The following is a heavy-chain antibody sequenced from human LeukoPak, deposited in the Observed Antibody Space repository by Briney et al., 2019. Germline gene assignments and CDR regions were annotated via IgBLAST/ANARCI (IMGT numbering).Heavy chain of an antibody. V-gene: IGHV3-30*18. CDR1: GFTFSNYG. CDR2: ITNDGRNK. J-gene: IGHJ4*02. Sequence: GRSLRLSCAASGFTFSNYGMHWVRQAPGKGLEWVAVITNDGRNKYYADSVKGRFTISRDNSKNTLYLQMNSLRAEDTAVYYCAKETVVARGAFDYWGQGTLVTVSS. D-gene: IGHD3-22*01. CDR3: AKETVVARGAFDY.